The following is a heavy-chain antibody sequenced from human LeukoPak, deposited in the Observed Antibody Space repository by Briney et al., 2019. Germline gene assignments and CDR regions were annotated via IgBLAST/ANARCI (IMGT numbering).Heavy chain of an antibody. CDR3: ARAKGNCRLYYFAP. V-gene: IGHV1-2*02. CDR2: INPNSGGT. J-gene: IGHJ5*02. Sequence: ASVKVSCKASGYIFTGYYIHWVRQAPGQGLEWMGWINPNSGGTNHAQKFQGRVTMTRDASISTAYMELSSLHSDDTAVYCARAKGNCRLYYFAPWGQGTLVTVSS. CDR1: GYIFTGYY. D-gene: IGHD3-10*01.